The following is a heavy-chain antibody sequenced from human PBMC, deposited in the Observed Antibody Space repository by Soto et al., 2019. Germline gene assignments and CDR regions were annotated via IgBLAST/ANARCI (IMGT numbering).Heavy chain of an antibody. Sequence: GGSLRLSCAASGFTFSSYAMSWVRQAPGKGLEWVSSISDSGGNTYYADSVKGRFTISRDNSKNTLYLQMNSLRAEDAAVYYCARDPPIPTLTIPRFYYYVMDVWGQGTTVTVSS. D-gene: IGHD2-21*01. CDR2: ISDSGGNT. V-gene: IGHV3-23*01. CDR3: ARDPPIPTLTIPRFYYYVMDV. CDR1: GFTFSSYA. J-gene: IGHJ6*02.